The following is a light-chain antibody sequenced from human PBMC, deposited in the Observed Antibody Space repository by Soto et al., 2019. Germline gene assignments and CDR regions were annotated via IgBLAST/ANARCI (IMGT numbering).Light chain of an antibody. Sequence: DIVLTQSRDSLAVSLGERATINCKSSQSVFYSSNNENYLAWYQQKPGQPPNLLIYWASTRESGVPDRFSGSGSGTDFTLTISSLQAEDVAVYYCKQYYSTPHTFGGGTKVDIK. CDR2: WAS. V-gene: IGKV4-1*01. CDR3: KQYYSTPHT. J-gene: IGKJ4*01. CDR1: QSVFYSSNNENY.